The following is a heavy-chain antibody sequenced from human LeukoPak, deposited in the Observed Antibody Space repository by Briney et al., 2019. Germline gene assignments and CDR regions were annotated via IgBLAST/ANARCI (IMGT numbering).Heavy chain of an antibody. V-gene: IGHV4-39*01. Sequence: SETLSLTCSVSGSYINNYYWGWIRQAPGKGREWIGGIYYSGKTYYNSSLRSRVTISVDTSKNQFSLKLSSVTAADTALYYRASHVRDYWGERSQVTVS. CDR3: ASHVRDY. J-gene: IGHJ4*02. CDR2: IYYSGKT. CDR1: GSYINNYY.